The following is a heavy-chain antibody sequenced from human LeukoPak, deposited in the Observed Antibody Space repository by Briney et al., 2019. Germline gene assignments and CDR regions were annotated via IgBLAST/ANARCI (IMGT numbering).Heavy chain of an antibody. CDR2: ISGSGGST. CDR3: AKDPLWFGELSRPPPPAYFDY. D-gene: IGHD3-10*01. Sequence: GGSLRLSCAASGFTFSSYAMSWVRQAPGKGLEWVSAISGSGGSTYYADSVKGRFTISRDNSKNTLYLQMNSLRAEDTAVYYCAKDPLWFGELSRPPPPAYFDYWGQGTLVTVSS. J-gene: IGHJ4*02. V-gene: IGHV3-23*01. CDR1: GFTFSSYA.